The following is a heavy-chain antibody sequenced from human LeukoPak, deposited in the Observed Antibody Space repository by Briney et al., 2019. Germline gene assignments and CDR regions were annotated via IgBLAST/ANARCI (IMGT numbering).Heavy chain of an antibody. D-gene: IGHD3-22*01. CDR2: ISYDGNNK. V-gene: IGHV3-30*18. J-gene: IGHJ5*02. CDR1: GFTFSTYS. CDR3: AKDFLGYDSNGNWFDP. Sequence: PGRSLRLSCAASGFTFSTYSMHWVRQAAGKGLEWVAVISYDGNNKYYADSVKGRFTISRDNSKNTLYLQMNSLRAGDTAVYYCAKDFLGYDSNGNWFDPWGQGTLVTVSS.